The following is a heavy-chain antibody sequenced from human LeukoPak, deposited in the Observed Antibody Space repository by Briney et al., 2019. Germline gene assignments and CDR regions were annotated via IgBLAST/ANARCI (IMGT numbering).Heavy chain of an antibody. D-gene: IGHD6-19*01. CDR2: ISSSSSYI. V-gene: IGHV3-21*01. CDR1: GSTFSSYS. J-gene: IGHJ4*02. Sequence: GGSLRLSCAASGSTFSSYSMNWVRQAPGKGLEWVSSISSSSSYIYYADSVKGRFTISRDNAKNSLYLQMNSLRAEDTAVYYCARGSSGYSSGWRYYWGQGTLVTVSS. CDR3: ARGSSGYSSGWRYY.